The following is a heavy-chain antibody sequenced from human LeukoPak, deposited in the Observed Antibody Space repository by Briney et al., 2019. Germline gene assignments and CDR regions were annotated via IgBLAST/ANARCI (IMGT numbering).Heavy chain of an antibody. J-gene: IGHJ6*02. CDR3: AKDQTDIVVVVAASYYYYGMDV. CDR1: GFTFSSYA. CDR2: ISGSGGST. D-gene: IGHD2-15*01. Sequence: GGSLRLSCAASGFTFSSYAMSWVRQAPGKGLEWVSAISGSGGSTYYADSVKGRFTISRDNSKNTLYLQMNSLRAEDTAVYYCAKDQTDIVVVVAASYYYYGMDVWGQGTTVTVSS. V-gene: IGHV3-23*01.